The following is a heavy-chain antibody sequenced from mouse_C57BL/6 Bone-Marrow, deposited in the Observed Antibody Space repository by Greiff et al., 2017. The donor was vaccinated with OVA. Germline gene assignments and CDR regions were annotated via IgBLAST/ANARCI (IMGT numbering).Heavy chain of an antibody. D-gene: IGHD2-3*01. CDR2: IRSKSNNYAT. CDR1: GFSFNTYA. J-gene: IGHJ4*01. Sequence: EVKLVESGGGLVQPKGSLKLSCAASGFSFNTYAMNWVRQAPGKGLEWVARIRSKSNNYATYYADSVKDRFTISRDDSERMLYLQMNNLKTEDTAMYYCVRHDGYGYAMDYWGQGTSVTVSS. CDR3: VRHDGYGYAMDY. V-gene: IGHV10-1*01.